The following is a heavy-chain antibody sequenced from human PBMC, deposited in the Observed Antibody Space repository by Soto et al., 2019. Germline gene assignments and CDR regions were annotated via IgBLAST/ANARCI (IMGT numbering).Heavy chain of an antibody. V-gene: IGHV3-21*02. CDR2: ITSSGFDI. J-gene: IGHJ5*02. CDR3: TRRTGTTYAP. D-gene: IGHD1-1*01. Sequence: EVQLVESGGGLVQPGGSLRLSCAASGFTFSTYWMHWVRQAPGKGPVWVSSITSSGFDIYYADSVKGRFSISRDNAKNSLYLQMNSLRADDTAVYFCTRRTGTTYAPWGQGTLVTVSS. CDR1: GFTFSTYW.